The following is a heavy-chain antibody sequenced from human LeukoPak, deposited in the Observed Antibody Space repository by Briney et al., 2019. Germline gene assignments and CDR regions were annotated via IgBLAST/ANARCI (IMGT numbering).Heavy chain of an antibody. CDR2: IYSGGST. Sequence: GSLRLSCAASGFTVSSNYMSWVRQAPGKGLEWVSVIYSGGSTYYADSVKGRFTISRDNSKNTLYLQMNSLRAEDTAVYYCAKELGCGGDCYSGAFDIWGQGTMVTVSS. CDR1: GFTVSSNY. CDR3: AKELGCGGDCYSGAFDI. V-gene: IGHV3-53*01. J-gene: IGHJ3*02. D-gene: IGHD2-21*02.